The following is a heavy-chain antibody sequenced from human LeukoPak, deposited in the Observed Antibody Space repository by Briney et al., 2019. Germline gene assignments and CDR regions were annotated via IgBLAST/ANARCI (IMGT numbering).Heavy chain of an antibody. Sequence: GRSLRLSCAASGFTFSNYGMHWVRQAPGKGLEWVAVIWFDGSNKYNADSVKGRYTNSRENAKNSLYLQRNSLRDEERACNYVARARSGWYFDYWGQGTLVTVSS. CDR3: ARARSGWYFDY. J-gene: IGHJ4*02. CDR2: IWFDGSNK. CDR1: GFTFSNYG. V-gene: IGHV3-33*01. D-gene: IGHD6-19*01.